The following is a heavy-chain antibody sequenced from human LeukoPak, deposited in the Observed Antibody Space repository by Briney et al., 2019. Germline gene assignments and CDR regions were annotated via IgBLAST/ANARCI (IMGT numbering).Heavy chain of an antibody. CDR1: GASISSSS. D-gene: IGHD2-21*01. Sequence: SETLSLTCTVSGASISSSSWTWIRQSPGKGLESLGFISNNGKTKYKSSFEGRVSMSLDTSKSQFSLTCSSVTAADTAAYFCARRIYSGTVRHLLYSFMDVWGKGTTVIVS. V-gene: IGHV4-59*08. CDR2: ISNNGKT. J-gene: IGHJ6*03. CDR3: ARRIYSGTVRHLLYSFMDV.